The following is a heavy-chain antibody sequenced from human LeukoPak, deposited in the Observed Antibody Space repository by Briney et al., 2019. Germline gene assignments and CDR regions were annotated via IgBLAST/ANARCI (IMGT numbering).Heavy chain of an antibody. CDR3: ARDDYSNSNWFDP. Sequence: GASVKVSCKASGYTFTSFLMHWVRQAPGQRLEWMGWINTGNGNTKYSQKFQGRVTITRDTSASTAYMELSSLRSDDTAVYYCARDDYSNSNWFDPWGQGTLVTVSS. J-gene: IGHJ5*02. CDR2: INTGNGNT. V-gene: IGHV1-3*04. CDR1: GYTFTSFL. D-gene: IGHD4-11*01.